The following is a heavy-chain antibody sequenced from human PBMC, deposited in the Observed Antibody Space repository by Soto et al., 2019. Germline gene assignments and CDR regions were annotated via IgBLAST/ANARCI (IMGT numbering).Heavy chain of an antibody. V-gene: IGHV1-69*13. Sequence: SVKVSCKASGGTFSSYAISWVRQAPGQGLEWMGGIIPIFGTANYAQKFQGRVTITADESTSTAYMELSSLRSEDTAVYYCARAGGSGYCSGGSCYHYYYYGMDVWGQGTTVTVSS. J-gene: IGHJ6*02. D-gene: IGHD2-15*01. CDR3: ARAGGSGYCSGGSCYHYYYYGMDV. CDR2: IIPIFGTA. CDR1: GGTFSSYA.